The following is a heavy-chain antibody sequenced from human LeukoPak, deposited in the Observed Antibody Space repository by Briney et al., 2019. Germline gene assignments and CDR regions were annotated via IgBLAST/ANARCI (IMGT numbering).Heavy chain of an antibody. CDR1: AFSLSTDGVG. D-gene: IGHD5-18*01. CDR2: IYWDDDE. Sequence: ESGPTLVKPTLTITLTCTFSAFSLSTDGVGVGWIRQPPGKALEWLALIYWDDDERYSPSLKSRLTITKDTSKNQVVLTMTNMDPVDTATYYCAHSQVPHVAMVVNWFDPWGQGTLVTVSS. J-gene: IGHJ5*02. CDR3: AHSQVPHVAMVVNWFDP. V-gene: IGHV2-5*02.